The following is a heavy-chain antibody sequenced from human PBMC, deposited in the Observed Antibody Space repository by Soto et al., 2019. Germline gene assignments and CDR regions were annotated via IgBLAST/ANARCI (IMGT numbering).Heavy chain of an antibody. D-gene: IGHD6-19*01. V-gene: IGHV3-30*18. CDR3: AKDLRSGWSLDS. CDR1: GFTFSNYG. Sequence: GGSLRLSCAASGFTFSNYGMHWVRQAPGKGLEWVAIISYNENNKYYADSVKGRFTISRDNSKKTVHLQMNSLRAEDTAVYYCAKDLRSGWSLDSRAKRTLVTVSS. CDR2: ISYNENNK. J-gene: IGHJ4*02.